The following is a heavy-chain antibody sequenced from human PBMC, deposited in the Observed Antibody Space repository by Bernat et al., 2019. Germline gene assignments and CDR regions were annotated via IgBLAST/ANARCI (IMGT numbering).Heavy chain of an antibody. V-gene: IGHV1-24*01. CDR2: FDPEDGET. CDR3: ATLSQNGYYYDCSGP. Sequence: GAGVEKPGASVKVSGKVSGYTFTGFSMHWVRRAPGKGLEWMGGFDPEDGETIYAQKFQGRVTMTEDTSTDTAYMGLNSLRSEDTAVYYCATLSQNGYYYDCSGPWGQGTLVTVSS. J-gene: IGHJ5*02. CDR1: GYTFTGFS. D-gene: IGHD3-22*01.